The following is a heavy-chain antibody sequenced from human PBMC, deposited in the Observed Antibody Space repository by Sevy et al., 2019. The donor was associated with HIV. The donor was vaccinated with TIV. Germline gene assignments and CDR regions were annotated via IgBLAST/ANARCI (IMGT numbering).Heavy chain of an antibody. J-gene: IGHJ4*02. CDR3: ARADMDYSNYSFDY. CDR2: INHSGST. D-gene: IGHD4-4*01. Sequence: SETLSLTCAVYGGSFSGYYWSWIRQPPGKGLEWIGEINHSGSTNYNPSLKSRVTISVDTSKNQFSLKLSSVTAADTAVYYCARADMDYSNYSFDYWDQGTLVTVSS. V-gene: IGHV4-34*01. CDR1: GGSFSGYY.